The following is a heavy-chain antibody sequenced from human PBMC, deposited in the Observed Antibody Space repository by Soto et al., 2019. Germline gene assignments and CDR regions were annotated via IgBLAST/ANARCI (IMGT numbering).Heavy chain of an antibody. CDR1: GFTFSSYG. Sequence: EVQLVESGGGLVKPGGSLRLSCAASGFTFSSYGMNWVRQAPGKGLEWVSSISSSSSYIYYADSVKGRFTISRDNAKNSLYLQMNSLRAEDTAVYYCAREGRMITFGGVIVTAHMNAFDIWGQGTMVTVSS. J-gene: IGHJ3*02. V-gene: IGHV3-21*01. D-gene: IGHD3-16*02. CDR3: AREGRMITFGGVIVTAHMNAFDI. CDR2: ISSSSSYI.